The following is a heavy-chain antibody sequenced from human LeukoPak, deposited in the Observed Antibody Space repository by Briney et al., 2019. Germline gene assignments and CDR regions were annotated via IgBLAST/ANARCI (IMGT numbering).Heavy chain of an antibody. CDR1: GGTVSSFA. D-gene: IGHD3-10*01. CDR3: ATPSRGHAFDI. V-gene: IGHV1-69*05. CDR2: FIPILRTP. J-gene: IGHJ3*02. Sequence: SVKVSCKTSGGTVSSFALSWMRQAPGQGPEWMGGFIPILRTPKDAQKFQGRVTITTDESTDTLYMELSGLRVEGTAVYYCATPSRGHAFDIWGQGTMVTV.